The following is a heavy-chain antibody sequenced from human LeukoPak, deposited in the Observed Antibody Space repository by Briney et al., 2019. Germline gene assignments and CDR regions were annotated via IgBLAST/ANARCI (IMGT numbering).Heavy chain of an antibody. D-gene: IGHD4-17*01. CDR2: IKSKTDGGTT. Sequence: TGGSLRLSCAASGFTFSNAWMNWVRQAPGKGLEWVGRIKSKTDGGTTDYAAPVKGRFTISRDDSKNTLYLQMNSLKTEDTAVYYGPKDPAYGDYDNAYWGQGPLVTVSP. CDR1: GFTFSNAW. V-gene: IGHV3-15*07. J-gene: IGHJ4*02. CDR3: PKDPAYGDYDNAY.